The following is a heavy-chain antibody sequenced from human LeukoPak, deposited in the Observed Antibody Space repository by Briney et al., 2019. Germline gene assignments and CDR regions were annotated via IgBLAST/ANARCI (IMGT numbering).Heavy chain of an antibody. CDR1: GFTFSSYG. V-gene: IGHV3-30*02. J-gene: IGHJ4*02. Sequence: GGSLRLSCAASGFTFSSYGMHWVRQAPGKGLEWVAFIRYDGSNKYYADSVKGRFTISRDNSKNTLYLQMNSLRAEDTAVYYCAKPHLYSYGGPFDYWGQGTLVTVSS. D-gene: IGHD5-18*01. CDR2: IRYDGSNK. CDR3: AKPHLYSYGGPFDY.